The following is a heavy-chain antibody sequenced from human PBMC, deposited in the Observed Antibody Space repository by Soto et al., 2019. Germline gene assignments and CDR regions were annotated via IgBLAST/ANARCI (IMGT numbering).Heavy chain of an antibody. V-gene: IGHV4-30-2*01. CDR2: IYHSGST. J-gene: IGHJ3*02. D-gene: IGHD3-9*01. CDR1: GGSNSRGGYA. CDR3: ARGMRRYFDWLLVAFDI. Sequence: PSGTLSLTCAVSGGSNSRGGYAWSWIRPPPGKGLEWIGYIYHSGSTYYNPSLKSRVTISVDRSKNQFSLKLSSVTAADTAVYYCARGMRRYFDWLLVAFDIWGQGTMVTVSS.